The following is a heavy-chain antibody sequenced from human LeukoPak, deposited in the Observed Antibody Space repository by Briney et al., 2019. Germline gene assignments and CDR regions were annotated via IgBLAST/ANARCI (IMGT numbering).Heavy chain of an antibody. D-gene: IGHD6-19*01. Sequence: GASVKVSCKASGYTFTSYGISWVRQAPGQGLEWMGWISAYNGNTNYAQKLQGRVTMTTDTSTSTAYMELRSLRSDDTAVYYCARGAVGIAVAPPLWYWGQGTLVTVSS. J-gene: IGHJ4*02. CDR1: GYTFTSYG. CDR2: ISAYNGNT. CDR3: ARGAVGIAVAPPLWY. V-gene: IGHV1-18*01.